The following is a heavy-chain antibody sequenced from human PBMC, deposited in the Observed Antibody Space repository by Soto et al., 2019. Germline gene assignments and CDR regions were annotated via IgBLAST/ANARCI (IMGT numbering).Heavy chain of an antibody. D-gene: IGHD1-26*01. CDR1: GFSFSDSA. Sequence: EVQLVESGGGLVQPGGSLKLSCAASGFSFSDSAMHWVRQASGKGLEWVGRIRSKANNYATAYGASVKGRFIIFRDDARNAAYLQMNSLKTEDTAVYYCGGDGGSYETGMDVWGQGTTVTVSS. CDR3: GGDGGSYETGMDV. CDR2: IRSKANNYAT. V-gene: IGHV3-73*02. J-gene: IGHJ6*02.